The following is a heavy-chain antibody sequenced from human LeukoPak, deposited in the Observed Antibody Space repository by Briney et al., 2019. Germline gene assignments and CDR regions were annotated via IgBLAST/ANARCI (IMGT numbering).Heavy chain of an antibody. CDR1: GGSISSYY. Sequence: SETLSLTCTVSGGSISSYYWSWIRQPPGKGLEWIGYIYYSGSTNYNPSLKSRVTISVDTSKNQFSLKLSPVTAADTAVYYCARSVEGYCRGGSCYYYSYYMDVWGKGTTVTVSS. V-gene: IGHV4-59*01. CDR2: IYYSGST. J-gene: IGHJ6*03. D-gene: IGHD2-15*01. CDR3: ARSVEGYCRGGSCYYYSYYMDV.